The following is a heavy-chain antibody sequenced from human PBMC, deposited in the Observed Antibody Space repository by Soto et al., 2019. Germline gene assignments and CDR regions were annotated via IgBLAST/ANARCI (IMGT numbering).Heavy chain of an antibody. CDR2: INHSGST. V-gene: IGHV4-34*01. CDR1: GGAFSGYY. J-gene: IGHJ4*02. D-gene: IGHD2-8*01. Sequence: SETLPLNCPLYGGAFSGYYWSWIGQPPWKGLEWIVEINHSGSTNYNPSLKSRVTISVDTSKNQFSLKLSSVTAADTAVYFCASLTNGRPGDSWGQETLPSVSS. CDR3: ASLTNGRPGDS.